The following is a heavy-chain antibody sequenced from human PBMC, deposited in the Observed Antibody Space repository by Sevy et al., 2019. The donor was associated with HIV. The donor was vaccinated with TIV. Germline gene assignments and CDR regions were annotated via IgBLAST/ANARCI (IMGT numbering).Heavy chain of an antibody. CDR3: TRNGGAFDNGFDP. Sequence: GGSLRLSCTASGFTFSSYDMNWVHQAPGKGLEWVSKISSSGSSIYYADSVKGRFTISRDNAKNSLNLQMNNLRAEDTAVYYCTRNGGAFDNGFDPWGQGTLVTVSS. D-gene: IGHD2-8*01. V-gene: IGHV3-48*03. CDR2: ISSSGSSI. J-gene: IGHJ5*02. CDR1: GFTFSSYD.